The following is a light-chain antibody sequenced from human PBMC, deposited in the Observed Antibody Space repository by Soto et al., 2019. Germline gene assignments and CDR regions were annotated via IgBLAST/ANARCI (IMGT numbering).Light chain of an antibody. J-gene: IGKJ3*01. Sequence: EIVMTQSPATLSVSPGERATLSCRASQSVGSHLAWYQQKPGQAPRLLIYYTSTRATGIPARFSGSGSGTEFTLTISSLQSEDFAVYYCQQYNNWTLTFGPGTKVDI. V-gene: IGKV3-15*01. CDR1: QSVGSH. CDR3: QQYNNWTLT. CDR2: YTS.